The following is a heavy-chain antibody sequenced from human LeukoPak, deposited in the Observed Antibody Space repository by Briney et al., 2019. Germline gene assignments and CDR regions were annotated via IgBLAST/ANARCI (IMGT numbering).Heavy chain of an antibody. CDR3: ARVDAY. CDR1: GGSFSGYH. CDR2: INHSGST. V-gene: IGHV4-34*01. Sequence: SETLSLTCAVYGGSFSGYHWSWIRQPPEKGLEWIGEINHSGSTNYNPSLKSRVTISLDTSKNQFSLTLSSVTAADTAVYYCARVDAYWGQGTLVTVSS. J-gene: IGHJ4*02.